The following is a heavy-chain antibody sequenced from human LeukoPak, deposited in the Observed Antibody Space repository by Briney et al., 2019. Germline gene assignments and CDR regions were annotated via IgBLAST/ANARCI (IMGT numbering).Heavy chain of an antibody. J-gene: IGHJ4*02. CDR2: IYYSGST. CDR3: ARHRRGYCTNGVCKVVVDYFDY. V-gene: IGHV4-59*08. D-gene: IGHD2-8*01. Sequence: TSETLSLTCTVSGGSISSYYWSWIRQPPGKGLEWVGYIYYSGSTNYNPALKSRITISVDTSKNQFSLKLSSVTAADTAVYYCARHRRGYCTNGVCKVVVDYFDYWGQGTLVTVSS. CDR1: GGSISSYY.